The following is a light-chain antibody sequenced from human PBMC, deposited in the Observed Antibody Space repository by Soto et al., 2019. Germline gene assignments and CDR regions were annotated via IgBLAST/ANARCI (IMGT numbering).Light chain of an antibody. CDR1: QSVLYSSNNENS. CDR2: WAS. Sequence: DIVMTQSPDSLAVSLGERATINCKSSQSVLYSSNNENSSAWYQQKPGQPPNLLIYWASTRESGVLDRFSGGGSGTDFTLTISSLQAEDVAVYYCQQYYSVPPTFGQGTKVEI. J-gene: IGKJ1*01. CDR3: QQYYSVPPT. V-gene: IGKV4-1*01.